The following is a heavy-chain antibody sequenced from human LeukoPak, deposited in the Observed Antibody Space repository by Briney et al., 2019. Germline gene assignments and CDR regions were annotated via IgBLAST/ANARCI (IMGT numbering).Heavy chain of an antibody. CDR1: GGSISSYY. Sequence: PSETLSLTCTVSGGSISSYYWSWIRQPPGKGLEWIGYIYYSGSTNYNPSLKSRVTISVDTSKNQSSLKLSSVTAADTAVYYCARYSYYYDSSGYYYYFDYWGQGTLVTVSS. J-gene: IGHJ4*02. D-gene: IGHD3-22*01. CDR2: IYYSGST. CDR3: ARYSYYYDSSGYYYYFDY. V-gene: IGHV4-59*08.